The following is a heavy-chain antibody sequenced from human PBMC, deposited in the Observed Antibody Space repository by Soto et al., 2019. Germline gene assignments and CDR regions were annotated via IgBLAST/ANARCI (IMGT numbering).Heavy chain of an antibody. Sequence: PSGSLRLSCVASVFTFRDYAMHWFRQAPGKGMEWVAGISHHGLKEHYADSVEGRFNISRDKSKKTVYLQLNSLRGDDTAVYYCAKDWVGGSNKYYFEYWGQGTLVTVSS. J-gene: IGHJ4*02. V-gene: IGHV3-30*18. CDR3: AKDWVGGSNKYYFEY. CDR1: VFTFRDYA. CDR2: ISHHGLKE. D-gene: IGHD1-26*01.